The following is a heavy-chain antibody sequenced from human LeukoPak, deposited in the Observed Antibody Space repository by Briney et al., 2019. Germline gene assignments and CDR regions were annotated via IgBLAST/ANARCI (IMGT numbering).Heavy chain of an antibody. J-gene: IGHJ4*02. D-gene: IGHD3-10*01. CDR2: ISSSSSYI. CDR1: GFTFSSYS. Sequence: GGSLRLSCAASGFTFSSYSMNWVRQAPGKGLEWVSSISSSSSYIYYADSVKGRFTISRDNAKNSLYLQMNSLRPEDTAIYFCARIDRFGESTHYFDAWGQGTLVTVSS. CDR3: ARIDRFGESTHYFDA. V-gene: IGHV3-21*01.